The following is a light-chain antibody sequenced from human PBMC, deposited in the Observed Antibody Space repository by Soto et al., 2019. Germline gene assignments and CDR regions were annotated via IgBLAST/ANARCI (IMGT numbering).Light chain of an antibody. CDR2: GAS. J-gene: IGKJ3*01. CDR1: QSVTSSY. Sequence: EVVLTQSPGTLSLSPGERATLSCRTSQSVTSSYLAWYQQKPGQAPRLLIYGASTRATCIPDRFFASGSGTDFTLTISRLEPEDFAVYYCQQHGNSPFTFGPGTKVDLK. V-gene: IGKV3-20*01. CDR3: QQHGNSPFT.